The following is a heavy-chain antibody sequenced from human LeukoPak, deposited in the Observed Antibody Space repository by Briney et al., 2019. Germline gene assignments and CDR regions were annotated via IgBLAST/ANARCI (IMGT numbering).Heavy chain of an antibody. CDR2: INHHGSET. CDR1: GFTFDTHW. CDR3: AKEGRSLQTY. D-gene: IGHD5-24*01. J-gene: IGHJ4*02. Sequence: GGSLRLSCAASGFTFDTHWFYWVRQAPGKGLEWVACINHHGSETYYVDSVKGRFTISRDNAKNSLYLQMNSLRVEDTAVYYCAKEGRSLQTYWGQGTLVTVSS. V-gene: IGHV3-7*03.